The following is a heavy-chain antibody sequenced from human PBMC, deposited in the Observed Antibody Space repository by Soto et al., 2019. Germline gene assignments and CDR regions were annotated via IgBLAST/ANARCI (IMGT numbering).Heavy chain of an antibody. Sequence: GGSLRLSCAASGFTFSSYWMHWVRQPPGKGLVWVSRIKSGGSSTSYADSVKGRFTISRDNAKNTLYLQMNSLRAEDTAVYYCARDPYSSGWYGNNWFDPWGQGTLVTVSS. V-gene: IGHV3-74*01. J-gene: IGHJ5*02. CDR2: IKSGGSST. D-gene: IGHD6-19*01. CDR1: GFTFSSYW. CDR3: ARDPYSSGWYGNNWFDP.